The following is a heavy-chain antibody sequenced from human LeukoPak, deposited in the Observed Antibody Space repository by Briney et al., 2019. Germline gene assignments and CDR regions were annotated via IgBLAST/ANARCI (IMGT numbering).Heavy chain of an antibody. J-gene: IGHJ4*02. Sequence: GGSLRLSCAASGFPFSRHSMHWVRHAPARALEWVSSISSTSSYIYYADSVKGRFTISRDNAKNSLYLQMSSLRAEDSAVYYCARVGGGLDYWGQGTLVTVSS. V-gene: IGHV3-21*01. CDR2: ISSTSSYI. D-gene: IGHD3-16*01. CDR1: GFPFSRHS. CDR3: ARVGGGLDY.